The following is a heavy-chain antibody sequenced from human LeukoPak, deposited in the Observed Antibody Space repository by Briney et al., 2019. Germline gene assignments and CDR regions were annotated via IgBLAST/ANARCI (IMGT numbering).Heavy chain of an antibody. V-gene: IGHV3-23*01. CDR3: AKWKYSNSGIDDY. CDR1: GFTFSSYA. Sequence: GGSLRLSCAASGFTFSSYAMSWVRQVPGKGLEWVSVISGSGDSTYYADSVKGRFTISRDNSKNMLYLQMNSLRAEDTAVYYCAKWKYSNSGIDDYWGQGTLVTVSS. CDR2: ISGSGDST. D-gene: IGHD6-6*01. J-gene: IGHJ4*02.